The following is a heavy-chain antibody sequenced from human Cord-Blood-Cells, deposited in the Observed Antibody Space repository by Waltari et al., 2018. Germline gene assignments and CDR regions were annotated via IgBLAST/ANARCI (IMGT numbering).Heavy chain of an antibody. D-gene: IGHD3-9*01. Sequence: QVQLVQSGAEVKKPGSSVKVSCKASGGTFSSYAISWVRQAPGQGLEWMGGIIPIFGTANYAQKFQGRVTITADKSTSTAYMELSSLRSEDTAVYYCVRGGSDILTGPDAFDIWGQGTMVTVSS. CDR2: IIPIFGTA. V-gene: IGHV1-69*06. CDR1: GGTFSSYA. CDR3: VRGGSDILTGPDAFDI. J-gene: IGHJ3*02.